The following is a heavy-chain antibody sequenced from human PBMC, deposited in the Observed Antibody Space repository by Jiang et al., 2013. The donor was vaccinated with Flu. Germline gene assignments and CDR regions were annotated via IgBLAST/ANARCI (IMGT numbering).Heavy chain of an antibody. D-gene: IGHD3-3*01. CDR2: INPSGGST. V-gene: IGHV1-46*01. J-gene: IGHJ6*02. Sequence: RQAPGQGLEWMGIINPSGGSTSYAQKFQGRVTMTRDTSTSTVYMELSSLRSEDTAVYYCAIPYDPGYDFWSGYYGGSGYYYYGMDVWGQGTTVTVSS. CDR3: AIPYDPGYDFWSGYYGGSGYYYYGMDV.